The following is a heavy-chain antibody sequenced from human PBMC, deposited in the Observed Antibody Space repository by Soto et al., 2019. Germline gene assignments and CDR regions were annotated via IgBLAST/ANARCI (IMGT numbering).Heavy chain of an antibody. CDR1: GGSISSGDYY. Sequence: SETLSLTCTVSGGSISSGDYYWSWIRQPPGKGLEWIGYIYYSGSTYYNPSLKSRVTISVDTSKNQFSLKLSSVTAADTAVYYCARGYCSGGSCFSPDAFDIWGQGTMVTVS. CDR2: IYYSGST. D-gene: IGHD2-15*01. V-gene: IGHV4-30-4*01. J-gene: IGHJ3*02. CDR3: ARGYCSGGSCFSPDAFDI.